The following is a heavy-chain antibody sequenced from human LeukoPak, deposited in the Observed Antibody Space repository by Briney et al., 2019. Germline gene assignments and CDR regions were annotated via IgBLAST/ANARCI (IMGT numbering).Heavy chain of an antibody. CDR3: ARVEAAAGPLNSFWFDP. CDR2: IYYSGST. CDR1: GGCISSGDYY. J-gene: IGHJ5*02. V-gene: IGHV4-30-4*01. D-gene: IGHD6-13*01. Sequence: SETLSLTCTVSGGCISSGDYYWSWIRQPPGKGLEWIGYIYYSGSTYYNPSLKSRVTISVDTSKNQFSLKLSSVTAADTAVYYCARVEAAAGPLNSFWFDPWGQGTLVTVSS.